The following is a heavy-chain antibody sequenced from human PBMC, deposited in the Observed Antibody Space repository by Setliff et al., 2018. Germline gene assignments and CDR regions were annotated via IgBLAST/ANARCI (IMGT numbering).Heavy chain of an antibody. J-gene: IGHJ5*02. V-gene: IGHV4-31*03. CDR3: ARGHCSSGECPNYFDP. CDR1: GGSMIGGHYY. CDR2: IYYSGNT. Sequence: PSETLSLTCTVSGGSMIGGHYYWSWIRQLPGKGLEWIAYIYYSGNTYYNPSLKSRVTILVDTSKNQFSLKINSVTAADTAVYYCARGHCSSGECPNYFDPWGQGTQVTVSS. D-gene: IGHD2-15*01.